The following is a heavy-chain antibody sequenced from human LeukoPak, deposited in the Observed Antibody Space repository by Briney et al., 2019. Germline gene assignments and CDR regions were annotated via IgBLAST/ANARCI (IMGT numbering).Heavy chain of an antibody. V-gene: IGHV3-7*01. D-gene: IGHD7-27*01. CDR2: INQDGRTK. CDR1: GFTFTTYY. CDR3: ARENWANDY. J-gene: IGHJ4*02. Sequence: GKSLRLSCAASGFTFTTYYMSWVRHAPGKGLEWVANINQDGRTKYYVDSVKGRFTISRDNAINSVFLQMNSLRAEDTAVYYCARENWANDYWGQGTLVTVSS.